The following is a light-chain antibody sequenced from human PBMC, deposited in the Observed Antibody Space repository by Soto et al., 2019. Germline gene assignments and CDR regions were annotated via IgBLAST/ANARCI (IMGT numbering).Light chain of an antibody. J-gene: IGKJ1*01. CDR2: SAN. CDR3: LQHKSYPRT. CDR1: RSLVFSDGNTY. Sequence: VVTQSPLSLSVTLGQPASISCRSSRSLVFSDGNTYLHWFQQRPGKVPKRLMYSANRLESGVPSRFSGSGSGTEFTLTISSLQPEDFATYYCLQHKSYPRTFGQGTKVDIK. V-gene: IGKV2D-30*01.